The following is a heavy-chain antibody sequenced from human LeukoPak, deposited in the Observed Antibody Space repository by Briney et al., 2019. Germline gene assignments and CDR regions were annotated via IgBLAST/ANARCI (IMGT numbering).Heavy chain of an antibody. D-gene: IGHD5-24*01. CDR1: GGTFSSYT. Sequence: SVKVSCKASGGTFSSYTISWVRQAPGQGLEWMGRIIPILGIANYAQKFQGRVTITADKSTSTAYMELSSLKSEDTAVYYCARGKDGYNPGDYWGQGTLVTVSS. V-gene: IGHV1-69*02. J-gene: IGHJ4*02. CDR2: IIPILGIA. CDR3: ARGKDGYNPGDY.